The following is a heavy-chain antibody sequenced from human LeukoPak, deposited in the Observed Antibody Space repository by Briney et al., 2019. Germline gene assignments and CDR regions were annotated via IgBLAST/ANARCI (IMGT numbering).Heavy chain of an antibody. CDR1: GFTFSSYG. Sequence: GGSLRLSCAASGFTFSSYGMHWVRQAPGKGLEWVAFIRYDGSNKYYADSVKGRFTISRDNSKNTLYLQMNSLRAEDTAVYYRASIPGPIHLDAFDIWGQGTMVTVSS. V-gene: IGHV3-30*02. CDR2: IRYDGSNK. CDR3: ASIPGPIHLDAFDI. J-gene: IGHJ3*02. D-gene: IGHD2-2*02.